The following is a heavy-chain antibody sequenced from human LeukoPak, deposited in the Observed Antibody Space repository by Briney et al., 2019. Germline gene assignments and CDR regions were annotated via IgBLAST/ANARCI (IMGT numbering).Heavy chain of an antibody. CDR3: VTDGASDI. V-gene: IGHV3-21*01. CDR1: GFTLNSET. D-gene: IGHD5-24*01. J-gene: IGHJ3*02. CDR2: ISNSGFYI. Sequence: GGSLRLSYSASGFTLNSETTIWVRQAPGKGLEWVSSISNSGFYIYYADSVKGRFVVSRDNANNSLYLQMNSLRDEDTAVYYCVTDGASDIWGQGTMVTVSS.